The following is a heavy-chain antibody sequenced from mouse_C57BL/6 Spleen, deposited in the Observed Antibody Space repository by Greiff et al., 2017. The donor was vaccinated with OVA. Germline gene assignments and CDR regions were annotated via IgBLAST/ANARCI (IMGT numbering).Heavy chain of an antibody. Sequence: EVQLVESGGGLVKPGGSLKLSCAASGFTFSSYAMSWVRQTPEKRLEWVATISDGGSYTYYPDNVKGRFTISRDNAKNNLYLQMSHLKSEDTAMYYCARGTTVDWYFDVWGTGTTVTVSS. J-gene: IGHJ1*03. CDR2: ISDGGSYT. V-gene: IGHV5-4*01. CDR1: GFTFSSYA. D-gene: IGHD1-1*01. CDR3: ARGTTVDWYFDV.